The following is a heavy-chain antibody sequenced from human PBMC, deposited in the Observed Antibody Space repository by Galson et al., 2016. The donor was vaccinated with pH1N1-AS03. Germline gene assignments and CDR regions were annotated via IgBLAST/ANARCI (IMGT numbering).Heavy chain of an antibody. D-gene: IGHD3-22*01. V-gene: IGHV4-38-2*02. CDR1: GDSLDTFS. CDR3: ARGARDSSGYYLRGFHS. Sequence: ETLSLTCSVSGDSLDTFSWTWIRQPPGKGLEWIASIHHTGSTYYNPSLKSRVTMSIDTSKNQFSLKLSSVTAADTAMYYCARGARDSSGYYLRGFHSWGQGTLVTVSS. J-gene: IGHJ4*02. CDR2: IHHTGST.